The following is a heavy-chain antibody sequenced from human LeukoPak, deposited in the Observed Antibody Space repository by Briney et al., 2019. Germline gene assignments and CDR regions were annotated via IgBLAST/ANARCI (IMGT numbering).Heavy chain of an antibody. CDR1: GGSISSSGYY. V-gene: IGHV4-39*07. D-gene: IGHD6-6*01. CDR2: IYYSGST. CDR3: ARDRSSSSDY. Sequence: SETLSLTCTVSGGSISSSGYYWGWIRQPPGKGLEWIGSIYYSGSTYYNPSLKSRVTISVDTSKNQFSLKLSSVTAADTAVYYCARDRSSSSDYWGQGTLVTVSS. J-gene: IGHJ4*02.